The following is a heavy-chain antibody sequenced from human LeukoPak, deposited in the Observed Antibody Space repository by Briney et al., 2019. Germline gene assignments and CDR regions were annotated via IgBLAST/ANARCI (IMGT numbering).Heavy chain of an antibody. CDR1: GYTLTELS. V-gene: IGHV1-24*01. CDR3: ATGTTAGFDF. CDR2: FDPEHGET. Sequence: ASVKVSCKVYGYTLTELSMQWVRQATRKGLECMGGFDPEHGETIYAQKFQGRVTMTEDTSTDTAYMELSSLTSYVTAVYYCATGTTAGFDFWGQGTLVTVSS. J-gene: IGHJ4*02. D-gene: IGHD1-1*01.